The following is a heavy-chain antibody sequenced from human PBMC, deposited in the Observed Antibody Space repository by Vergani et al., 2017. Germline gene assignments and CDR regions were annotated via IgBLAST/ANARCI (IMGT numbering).Heavy chain of an antibody. V-gene: IGHV1-69*08. D-gene: IGHD2-21*01. J-gene: IGHJ3*02. CDR2: IIPILGIA. CDR3: ARDNGAYCGGDCYDAFDI. Sequence: QVQLVQSGAEVKKPGSSVKVSCKASGGTFSSYTISWVRQAPGHGLEWMGRIIPILGIANYAQKFQGRVPITAATSTSPAYMELSSLRSEDTAVYYCARDNGAYCGGDCYDAFDIWGQGTMVTVSS. CDR1: GGTFSSYT.